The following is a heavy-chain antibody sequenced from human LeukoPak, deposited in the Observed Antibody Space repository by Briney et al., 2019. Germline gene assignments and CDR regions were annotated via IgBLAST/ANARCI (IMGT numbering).Heavy chain of an antibody. CDR1: RYTFTGYY. J-gene: IGHJ5*02. CDR3: ARTLRYFDWLANPNWFDP. CDR2: INPNSGGT. D-gene: IGHD3-9*01. Sequence: ASVKVSCKASRYTFTGYYMHWVRQAPGQGLEWMGWINPNSGGTNYAQKFQGRVTMTRDTSISTAYMELSRLRSDDTAVYYCARTLRYFDWLANPNWFDPWGQGTLVTVSS. V-gene: IGHV1-2*02.